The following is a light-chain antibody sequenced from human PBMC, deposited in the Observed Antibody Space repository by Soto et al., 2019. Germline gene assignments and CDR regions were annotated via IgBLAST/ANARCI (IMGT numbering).Light chain of an antibody. CDR2: EVS. J-gene: IGLJ1*01. CDR1: SSDVGGYNY. V-gene: IGLV2-8*01. Sequence: QSVLTQPPSASGSPGQSVTISCTGTSSDVGGYNYVSWYQQHPGKAPKLMIYEVSKRPSGVPDRFSGSESGNTASLTVSGLQAEEEADYYCSSYAGSNNFVFGTGTKVTVL. CDR3: SSYAGSNNFV.